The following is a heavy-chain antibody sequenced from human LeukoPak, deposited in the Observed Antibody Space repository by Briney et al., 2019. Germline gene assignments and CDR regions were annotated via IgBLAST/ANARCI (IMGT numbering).Heavy chain of an antibody. Sequence: GGSLRLSCVASGFMFSSNWMSWVRLTPGKGLGWVAHIKEDGTETYYVDSVKGRFTISRDNAKNSLYLQMNSLRVEDTAVYYCAKEGRSLQTYWGQGTLVTVSS. D-gene: IGHD5-24*01. V-gene: IGHV3-7*03. J-gene: IGHJ4*02. CDR1: GFMFSSNW. CDR3: AKEGRSLQTY. CDR2: IKEDGTET.